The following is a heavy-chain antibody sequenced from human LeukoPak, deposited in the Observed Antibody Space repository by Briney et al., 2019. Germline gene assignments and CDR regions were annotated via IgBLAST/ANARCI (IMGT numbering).Heavy chain of an antibody. V-gene: IGHV1-18*01. Sequence: ASVKVSCKASGYTFTSYGISWVRQAPGQGLEWMGWISAYNGNTNYAQKLQGRVIMTTDTSTSTAYMELRSLRSDDTAVYYCARGPELLWFGESMSYYYGMDVWGQGTTVTVSS. CDR1: GYTFTSYG. CDR2: ISAYNGNT. D-gene: IGHD3-10*01. J-gene: IGHJ6*02. CDR3: ARGPELLWFGESMSYYYGMDV.